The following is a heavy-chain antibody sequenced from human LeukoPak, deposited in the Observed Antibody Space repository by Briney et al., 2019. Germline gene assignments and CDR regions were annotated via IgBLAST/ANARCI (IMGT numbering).Heavy chain of an antibody. CDR1: GYTFTSYY. CDR3: ARAYGDSDWFDP. CDR2: INPNSGGT. J-gene: IGHJ5*02. Sequence: GASVKVSCKASGYTFTSYYMHWVRQAPGQGLEWMGWINPNSGGTNYAQKFQGRVTMTRDTSISTAYMELSRLRSDDTAVYYCARAYGDSDWFDPWGQGTLVTVSS. D-gene: IGHD4-17*01. V-gene: IGHV1-2*02.